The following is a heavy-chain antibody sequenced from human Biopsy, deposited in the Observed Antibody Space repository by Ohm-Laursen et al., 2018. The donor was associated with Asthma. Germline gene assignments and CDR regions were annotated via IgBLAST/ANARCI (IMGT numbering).Heavy chain of an antibody. CDR1: GLSSSGYY. D-gene: IGHD7-27*01. CDR2: ISYTGSA. CDR3: ARHWDWGSFFDY. J-gene: IGHJ4*02. V-gene: IGHV4-39*01. Sequence: ETLSLTCGMYGLSSSGYYWTWIRQPPGKGLEWMGSISYTGSAYHNPSLKSRVPISVDTSKNHFSPKLSSVTAADTAVYYCARHWDWGSFFDYWGQGTPVTVSS.